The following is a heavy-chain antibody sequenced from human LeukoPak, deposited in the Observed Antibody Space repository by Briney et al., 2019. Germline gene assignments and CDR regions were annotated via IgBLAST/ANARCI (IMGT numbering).Heavy chain of an antibody. Sequence: GGSLRLSCAASGFTFSDSAMHWVRQASGKGLEWVGRIRTKPNNYATAYAASVTGRFIISRDDSKNTAYLQMNSLKTEDTAVYYCARDGSGWYDYWGQGILVTVSS. CDR1: GFTFSDSA. V-gene: IGHV3-73*01. CDR3: ARDGSGWYDY. D-gene: IGHD6-19*01. J-gene: IGHJ4*02. CDR2: IRTKPNNYAT.